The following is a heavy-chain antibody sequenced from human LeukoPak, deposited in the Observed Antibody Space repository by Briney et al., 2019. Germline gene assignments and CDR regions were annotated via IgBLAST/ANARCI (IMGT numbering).Heavy chain of an antibody. Sequence: ASVKVSCKASGYTFTDYYMHWVRQAPGQGLEWMGWINPTSGATNYAQKFQGRVTMTRDTSISTAYMELSRLRSDDTAVYYCTPVVVAASGDYWGQGTLVTVSS. D-gene: IGHD2-15*01. CDR3: TPVVVAASGDY. V-gene: IGHV1-2*02. J-gene: IGHJ4*02. CDR2: INPTSGAT. CDR1: GYTFTDYY.